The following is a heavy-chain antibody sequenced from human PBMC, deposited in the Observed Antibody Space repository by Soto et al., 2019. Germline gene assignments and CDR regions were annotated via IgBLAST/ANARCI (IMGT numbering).Heavy chain of an antibody. V-gene: IGHV3-48*01. CDR3: AGVPGYDMDV. CDR1: GFTFSSYS. J-gene: IGHJ6*03. Sequence: PGGSLRLSCAASGFTFSSYSMNWVRQAPGKGLEWVSYISSSSSTIYYADSVKGRFTISRDNAKNSLYLQMNSLRAEDTAVYYCAGVPGYDMDVWGKGTTVTVSS. CDR2: ISSSSSTI.